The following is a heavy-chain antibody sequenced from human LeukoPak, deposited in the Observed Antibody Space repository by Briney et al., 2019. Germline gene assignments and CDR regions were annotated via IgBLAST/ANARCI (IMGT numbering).Heavy chain of an antibody. Sequence: GGSLRLSCAASGFTFTSDGMNWVRQAPGKGLEWVSSISSSSYIYYADSVKGRFTISRDNAKNSLYLQMNSLRADDTAVYYCAREQSSGIAAADYYYYYGMDVWGQGTTVTVSS. V-gene: IGHV3-21*01. D-gene: IGHD6-13*01. CDR3: AREQSSGIAAADYYYYYGMDV. CDR1: GFTFTSDG. CDR2: ISSSSYI. J-gene: IGHJ6*02.